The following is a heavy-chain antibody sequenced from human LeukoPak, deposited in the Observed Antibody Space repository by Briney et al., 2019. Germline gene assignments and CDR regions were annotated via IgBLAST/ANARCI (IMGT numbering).Heavy chain of an antibody. CDR3: AAPSGYDYWGSYGMDV. CDR1: GFTFTSSA. Sequence: WASVKVSCKASGFTFTSSAMQWVRQARGQRLEWIGWIVVGSGNTDYAQKFQERVTITRDMSTSTAYMELSSLRSEDTAVYYCAAPSGYDYWGSYGMDVWGQGTTVTVSS. D-gene: IGHD5-12*01. V-gene: IGHV1-58*02. J-gene: IGHJ6*02. CDR2: IVVGSGNT.